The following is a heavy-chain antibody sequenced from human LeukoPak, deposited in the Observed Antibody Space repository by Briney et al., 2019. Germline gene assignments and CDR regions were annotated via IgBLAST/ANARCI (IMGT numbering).Heavy chain of an antibody. CDR2: IYTSGST. Sequence: SETLSLTCTVSGGSISSYYWSWIRQPAGKGLEWIGRIYTSGSTNYNPSLKSRVTISVDKSKNQFSLKLSSVTAADTAVYYCARDQPKAVAGHYYYYCYMDVWGKGTTVTVSS. V-gene: IGHV4-4*07. J-gene: IGHJ6*03. D-gene: IGHD6-19*01. CDR3: ARDQPKAVAGHYYYYCYMDV. CDR1: GGSISSYY.